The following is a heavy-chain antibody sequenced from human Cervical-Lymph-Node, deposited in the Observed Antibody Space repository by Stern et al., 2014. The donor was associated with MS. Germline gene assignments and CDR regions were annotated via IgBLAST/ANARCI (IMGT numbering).Heavy chain of an antibody. CDR3: ARDLGPRWQQFHCFDY. Sequence: QMQLVQSGAEVKRPGTSVTVSCQASGYTFTSYGLNWVRQAPGQGLEWMGWISTYNGDTNYAQSFQGRVTFSTDTSTSKAYMELRNLRSDDTALYYCARDLGPRWQQFHCFDYWGQGTLVSVSS. V-gene: IGHV1-18*04. D-gene: IGHD6-13*01. CDR2: ISTYNGDT. CDR1: GYTFTSYG. J-gene: IGHJ4*02.